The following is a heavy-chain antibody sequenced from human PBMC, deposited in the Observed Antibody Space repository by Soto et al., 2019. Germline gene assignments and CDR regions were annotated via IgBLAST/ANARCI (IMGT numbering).Heavy chain of an antibody. CDR2: IYYSGST. CDR3: ARADHSDDAFDI. V-gene: IGHV4-30-4*01. Sequence: QVQLQESGPGLVKPSQTLSLTCTVSGGSISSGDYYWSWIRQPPGKGLEWIGYIYYSGSTYYNPSLKRRVTISVDTSKNQFSLKLSSMTAADTAVYYCARADHSDDAFDIWGQGTMVTVSS. CDR1: GGSISSGDYY. J-gene: IGHJ3*02.